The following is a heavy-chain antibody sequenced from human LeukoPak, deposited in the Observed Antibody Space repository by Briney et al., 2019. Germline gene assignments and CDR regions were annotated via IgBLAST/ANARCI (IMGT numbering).Heavy chain of an antibody. CDR2: IKQDGSEK. V-gene: IGHV3-7*03. CDR3: AREGSSSYGMDV. Sequence: PGGSLRLSCAASGVTFSSYWMSWVRQAPGKGLEWVANIKQDGSEKYYVDSVKGRFTISRDNAKNSLYLQMNSLRAEDTAVYYCAREGSSSYGMDVWGQGTTVTVSS. D-gene: IGHD2-15*01. J-gene: IGHJ6*02. CDR1: GVTFSSYW.